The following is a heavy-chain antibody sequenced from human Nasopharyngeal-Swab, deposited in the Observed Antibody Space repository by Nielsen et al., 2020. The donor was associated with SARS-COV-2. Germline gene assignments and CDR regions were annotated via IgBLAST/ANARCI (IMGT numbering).Heavy chain of an antibody. CDR2: ISYDGSNK. Sequence: GGSLRLSCAASGFTFSSYAMHRVRHAPGKGLERVAVISYDGSNKYYADSVKGRFTISRDNSKNTLYLQMNSLRAEDTAVYYCARDGGSYLDYWGQGTLVTVSS. D-gene: IGHD1-26*01. CDR1: GFTFSSYA. J-gene: IGHJ4*02. V-gene: IGHV3-30*04. CDR3: ARDGGSYLDY.